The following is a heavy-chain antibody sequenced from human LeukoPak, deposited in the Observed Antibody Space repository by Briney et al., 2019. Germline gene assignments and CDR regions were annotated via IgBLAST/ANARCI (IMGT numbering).Heavy chain of an antibody. CDR1: GGSISDTYYY. J-gene: IGHJ4*02. CDR3: ARQDGGWYSNMGSFDS. CDR2: IHSVGTT. D-gene: IGHD4-11*01. V-gene: IGHV4-39*01. Sequence: PSETLSLTCTVSGGSISDTYYYRAWIRQPPGKGLEWIGSIHSVGTTYHGPSLKSRLTLSVDTSKNQFSLSLTSVTAADTAVYFCARQDGGWYSNMGSFDSWGQGTLVAVSS.